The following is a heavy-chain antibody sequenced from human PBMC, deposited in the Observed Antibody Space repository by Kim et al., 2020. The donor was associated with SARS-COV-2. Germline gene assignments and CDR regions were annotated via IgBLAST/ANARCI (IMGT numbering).Heavy chain of an antibody. CDR3: AKGHGWDNYYVYLEV. D-gene: IGHD6-19*01. V-gene: IGHV3-23*01. Sequence: ADSVKGRFTISRDNFKSALSRQMNGLRAEDTAVYYCAKGHGWDNYYVYLEVWGQGTTVTVSS. J-gene: IGHJ6*03.